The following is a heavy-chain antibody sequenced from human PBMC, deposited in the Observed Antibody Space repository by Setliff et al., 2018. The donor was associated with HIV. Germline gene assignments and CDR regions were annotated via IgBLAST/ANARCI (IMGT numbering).Heavy chain of an antibody. Sequence: HPGGSLRLSCAASGFTFSDYWMNWVRQAPGKGLEWVANINQNGSEKYYVDSVKGRFTISRDNAKNALYLQMNSLRAEDTAVYYCARDPAQFLESLNTHPMDVWGQGTTVTVSS. D-gene: IGHD3-3*01. CDR2: INQNGSEK. CDR1: GFTFSDYW. V-gene: IGHV3-7*01. CDR3: ARDPAQFLESLNTHPMDV. J-gene: IGHJ6*02.